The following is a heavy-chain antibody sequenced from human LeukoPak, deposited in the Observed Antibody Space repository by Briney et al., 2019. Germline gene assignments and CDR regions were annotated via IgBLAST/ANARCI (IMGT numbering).Heavy chain of an antibody. J-gene: IGHJ3*02. CDR2: IIPILGIA. D-gene: IGHD2-2*01. CDR1: GGTFSSYA. V-gene: IGHV1-69*04. CDR3: ARVVPAATDSFDI. Sequence: SVKVSCKASGGTFSSYAISWVRQAPGPGLEWMGRIIPILGIANYAQKFQGRVTITADKSTNTAYMELSSLRSEDTAVYYCARVVPAATDSFDIWGQGTMVTVSS.